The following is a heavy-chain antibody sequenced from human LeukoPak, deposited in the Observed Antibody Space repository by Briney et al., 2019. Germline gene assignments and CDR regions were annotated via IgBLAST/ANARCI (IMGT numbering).Heavy chain of an antibody. V-gene: IGHV1-18*01. CDR1: GYTFTSYG. CDR2: ISAYNGNT. J-gene: IGHJ4*02. Sequence: APVKVSCKASGYTFTSYGISWVRQAPGQGLERMGWISAYNGNTNYAQKLQGRVTMTTDTSTSTAYMELRSLRSDDTAVYYCARARLTYYPTYYDFWSGYYGVFDYWGQGTLVTVSS. D-gene: IGHD3-3*01. CDR3: ARARLTYYPTYYDFWSGYYGVFDY.